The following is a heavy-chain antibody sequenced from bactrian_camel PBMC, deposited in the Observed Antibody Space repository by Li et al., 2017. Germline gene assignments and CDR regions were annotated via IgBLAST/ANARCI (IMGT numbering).Heavy chain of an antibody. V-gene: IGHV3S57*01. CDR3: AAEDAFDGVEGEYNY. Sequence: HVQLVESGGGSARTGGSLRLSCAGYRTYCLGWFRQAPGKEREVVATFSGRSDAYYADSVKGRVTISRDNAKNTLYLQMNSLKPEDTAMYYCAAEDAFDGVEGEYNYWGQ. CDR1: RTYC. J-gene: IGHJ4*01. CDR2: FSGRSDA. D-gene: IGHD5*01.